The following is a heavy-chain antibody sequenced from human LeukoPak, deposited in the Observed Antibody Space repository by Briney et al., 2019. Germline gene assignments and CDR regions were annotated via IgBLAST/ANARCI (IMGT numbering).Heavy chain of an antibody. CDR3: AKSERLTMIGGWAPTFDY. Sequence: GGSLRLSCAASGFTVSSKYMSWVRQAPGKGLEWVSILYSDGSTYYADSVEGRFTISRDNSKNTLYFQMNSLRVEDTAVYYRAKSERLTMIGGWAPTFDYWGQGTLVTVSS. J-gene: IGHJ4*02. CDR1: GFTVSSKY. CDR2: LYSDGST. D-gene: IGHD3-22*01. V-gene: IGHV3-66*01.